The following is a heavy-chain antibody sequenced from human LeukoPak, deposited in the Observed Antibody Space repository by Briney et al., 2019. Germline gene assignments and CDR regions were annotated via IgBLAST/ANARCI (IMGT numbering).Heavy chain of an antibody. Sequence: GGSLRLSCAASGFTFSSYAMSWVRQAPGKGLEWVSAISGSGGSTYYADSVKGRFTISRDNAKNSLYLQMNSLRAEDTAVYYCARASRRIVGATGRNFDYWGQGTLVTVSS. CDR2: ISGSGGST. CDR1: GFTFSSYA. D-gene: IGHD1-26*01. V-gene: IGHV3-23*01. CDR3: ARASRRIVGATGRNFDY. J-gene: IGHJ4*02.